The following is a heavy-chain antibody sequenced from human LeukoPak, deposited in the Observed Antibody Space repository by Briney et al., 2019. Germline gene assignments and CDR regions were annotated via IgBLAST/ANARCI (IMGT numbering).Heavy chain of an antibody. J-gene: IGHJ4*02. V-gene: IGHV3-30*04. CDR2: ISYDGSNK. D-gene: IGHD6-19*01. CDR1: GFAFSSYA. CDR3: ARDHSSGWYSTYYFDY. Sequence: GRSLRLYCAASGFAFSSYAMHWVRQAPGKGLEWVAVISYDGSNKYYADSVKGRFTISRDNSKNTLYLQMNSLRAEDTAVYYCARDHSSGWYSTYYFDYWGQGTLVTVSS.